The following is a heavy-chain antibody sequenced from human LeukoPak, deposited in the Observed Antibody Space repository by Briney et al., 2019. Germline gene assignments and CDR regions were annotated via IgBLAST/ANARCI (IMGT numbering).Heavy chain of an antibody. D-gene: IGHD4-17*01. V-gene: IGHV1-8*01. Sequence: ASVKVSCKASGYTFTSYDFNWVRQATGQGLEWMGWMNPNSGNTGYAQKFQGRVTMTRDTSISTAYMELSRLRSDDTAVYYCARVRMTTGTNWFDPWGQGTLVTVSS. CDR2: MNPNSGNT. CDR1: GYTFTSYD. CDR3: ARVRMTTGTNWFDP. J-gene: IGHJ5*02.